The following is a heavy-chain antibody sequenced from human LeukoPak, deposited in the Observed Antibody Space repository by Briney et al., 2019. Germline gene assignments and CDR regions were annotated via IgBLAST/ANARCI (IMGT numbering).Heavy chain of an antibody. CDR2: INPNSGGT. J-gene: IGHJ3*02. CDR3: ARDPGHLTYYDFWSGSNPTQDAFDI. D-gene: IGHD3-3*01. V-gene: IGHV1-2*04. Sequence: ASVKVSCKASGYTFTGYYMHWVRQAPGQGLEWMGWINPNSGGTNYAQKFQGWVTMTRDTSISTAYMELSRLRSDDTAVYYCARDPGHLTYYDFWSGSNPTQDAFDIWGQGTMVTVSS. CDR1: GYTFTGYY.